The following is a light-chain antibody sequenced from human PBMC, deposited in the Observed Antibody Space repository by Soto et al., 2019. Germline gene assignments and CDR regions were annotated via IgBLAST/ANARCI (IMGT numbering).Light chain of an antibody. CDR1: LRMTNNF. CDR3: QQYGRSPFT. Sequence: EIVLTQSPDTLSLSPGERVTLSCRASLRMTNNFLAWFQQKPGLAPRLLIHGASTRASGVPDRFTGGGSGTDFVLTISRVEPEDFAVYYCQQYGRSPFTFGQGTKLQIK. V-gene: IGKV3-20*01. CDR2: GAS. J-gene: IGKJ2*01.